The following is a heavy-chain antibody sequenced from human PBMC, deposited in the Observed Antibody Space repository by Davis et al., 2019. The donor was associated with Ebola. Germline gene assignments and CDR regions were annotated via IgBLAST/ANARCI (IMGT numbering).Heavy chain of an antibody. J-gene: IGHJ4*02. CDR3: TSSGDYGDY. CDR2: IRSKANSYAT. Sequence: WGSLRLSCAASGFTFSSYGMHWVRQAPGKGLEWVGRIRSKANSYATAYAASVKGRFTISRDDSKNTAYLQMNSLKTEDMAVYYCTSSGDYGDYWGQGTLVTVSS. D-gene: IGHD3-10*01. CDR1: GFTFSSYG. V-gene: IGHV3-73*01.